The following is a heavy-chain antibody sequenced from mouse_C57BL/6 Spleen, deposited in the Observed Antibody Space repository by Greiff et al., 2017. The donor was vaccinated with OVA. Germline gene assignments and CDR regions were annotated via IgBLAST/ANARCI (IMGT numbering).Heavy chain of an antibody. Sequence: VKLMESGAELMKPGASVKLSCTASGYTFTGYWIEWVKQRPGHGLEWIGEILPGSGGTNYNEKFKGKATFTADTSSNTAYMQLGSLTTEDSAIYYCARSMDYWGQGTSVTVSS. CDR1: GYTFTGYW. V-gene: IGHV1-9*01. J-gene: IGHJ4*01. CDR2: ILPGSGGT. CDR3: ARSMDY.